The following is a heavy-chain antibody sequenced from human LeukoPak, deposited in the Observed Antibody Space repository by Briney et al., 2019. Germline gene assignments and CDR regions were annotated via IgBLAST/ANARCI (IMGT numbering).Heavy chain of an antibody. V-gene: IGHV1-18*01. J-gene: IGHJ5*02. CDR2: ICDNNGNT. CDR1: GYPFTMYG. Sequence: GASVRVSCKASGYPFTMYGFNWVRQAPGQGLEWMGCICDNNGNTNYAQKFQGRVTMTTDTSTNTAYMDLTNLKSDDTAIYYCARGPRFDPWGQGTLVTVSS. CDR3: ARGPRFDP.